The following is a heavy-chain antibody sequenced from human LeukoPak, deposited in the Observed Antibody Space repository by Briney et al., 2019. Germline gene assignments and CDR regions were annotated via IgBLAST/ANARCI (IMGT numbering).Heavy chain of an antibody. CDR3: ARHDSYIPY. CDR1: GFTFNNYA. J-gene: IGHJ4*02. Sequence: QAEGSLRLSCAASGFTFNNYAMSWVRQAPGKGLEWVSGISDVEFSTYYTDSVKGRFTISRDNSKNTVYLQMNNLRTGDTAVYFCARHDSYIPYWGQGTLVTVSS. D-gene: IGHD3-10*01. V-gene: IGHV3-23*01. CDR2: ISDVEFST.